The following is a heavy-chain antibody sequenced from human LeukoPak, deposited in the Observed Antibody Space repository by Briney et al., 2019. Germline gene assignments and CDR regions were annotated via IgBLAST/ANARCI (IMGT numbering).Heavy chain of an antibody. D-gene: IGHD3-9*01. J-gene: IGHJ6*03. V-gene: IGHV1-8*01. Sequence: ASVKVSCKAPGYTFTSYDINWVRQAPGQGLEWMGWMNPNSGNTSYAQKFQGRVTMTRNTSISTAYMELSSLRSEDTAVYYCARTGEPYYDILTGYYMPYYYYYMDVWGKGTTVTISS. CDR1: GYTFTSYD. CDR2: MNPNSGNT. CDR3: ARTGEPYYDILTGYYMPYYYYYMDV.